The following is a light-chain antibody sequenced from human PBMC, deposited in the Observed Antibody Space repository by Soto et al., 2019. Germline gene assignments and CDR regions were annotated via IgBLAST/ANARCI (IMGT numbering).Light chain of an antibody. CDR2: DAS. V-gene: IGKV3-11*01. CDR3: QHRFNWPLT. J-gene: IGKJ4*01. Sequence: EIVLTQSPATLSLSPGERAILSCRASQSVSTFFAWYQQRPGQAPRLLIYDASKRATGIPARSSGSGSGTDFTLTISSLEPEDFAVYYCQHRFNWPLTFGGGTTVELK. CDR1: QSVSTF.